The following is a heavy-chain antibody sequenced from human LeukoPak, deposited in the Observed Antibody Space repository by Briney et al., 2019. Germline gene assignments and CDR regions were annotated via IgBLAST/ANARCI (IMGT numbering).Heavy chain of an antibody. D-gene: IGHD3-22*01. J-gene: IGHJ3*02. CDR1: GGTFSSYA. CDR2: IIPIFGTA. Sequence: ASVKVSCKASGGTFSSYAISWVRQAPGQGLEWMGGIIPIFGTANYAQKFQGRVTITADESTSTAYMELSSLRSEDTAVYYCARDSAGDSSGYSLAFDIWGQGTMVTVSS. CDR3: ARDSAGDSSGYSLAFDI. V-gene: IGHV1-69*13.